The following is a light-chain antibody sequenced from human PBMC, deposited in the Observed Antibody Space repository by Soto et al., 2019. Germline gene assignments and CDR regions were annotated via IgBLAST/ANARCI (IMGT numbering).Light chain of an antibody. CDR2: GAS. J-gene: IGKJ2*01. V-gene: IGKV3-20*01. CDR1: QSVSSSY. CDR3: QQYGSSPGYT. Sequence: EIVLTQSPGTLSLSPGERATLSCRASQSVSSSYLAWYQQKPGQAPRLLIYGASSRATGIPDRFSGSGSGTDFPLTISRLEPEDFAVYYCQQYGSSPGYTFGQATKLEIK.